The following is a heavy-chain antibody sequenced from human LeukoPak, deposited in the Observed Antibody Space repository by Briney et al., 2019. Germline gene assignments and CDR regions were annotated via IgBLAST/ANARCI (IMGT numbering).Heavy chain of an antibody. Sequence: GGSLRLSCAASGFTFSSYAMSWVRQAPGKGLEWVSAISGSGGSTYYADSVKGRFTISRDNSKNTLYLQMNSLRAEDTAVYYCAKDNWYSSGWYGGSFDYWGQGTLVTVSS. J-gene: IGHJ4*02. CDR1: GFTFSSYA. CDR2: ISGSGGST. D-gene: IGHD6-19*01. CDR3: AKDNWYSSGWYGGSFDY. V-gene: IGHV3-23*01.